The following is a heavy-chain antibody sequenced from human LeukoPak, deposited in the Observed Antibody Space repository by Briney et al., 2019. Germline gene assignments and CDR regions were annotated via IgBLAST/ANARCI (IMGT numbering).Heavy chain of an antibody. D-gene: IGHD2-15*01. CDR3: ARDCSGGSCYGAFDI. Sequence: SQTLSLTCTVSGASIRSGDYYWSWIRQPPGKGLEWIGYIYDSGSTYYNPSLKSRITISVDTSENRFSLKLSSVTATDRAVYYCARDCSGGSCYGAFDIWGQGTMVTVSP. CDR2: IYDSGST. V-gene: IGHV4-30-4*01. J-gene: IGHJ3*02. CDR1: GASIRSGDYY.